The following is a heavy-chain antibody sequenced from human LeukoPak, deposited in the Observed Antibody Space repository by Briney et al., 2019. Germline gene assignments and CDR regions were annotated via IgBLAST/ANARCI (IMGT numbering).Heavy chain of an antibody. V-gene: IGHV3-30*04. CDR1: GFIFSYYA. Sequence: PGRSLRLSCAASGFIFSYYAMHWAHQAPGEGLEWVAVISYDGSKKYYGDSVKGRFTISRDNSKNTLYLQMNSLRGEDTAVYYCARDQTGTYNVDSWGQGTLVTVSS. D-gene: IGHD1-26*01. CDR3: ARDQTGTYNVDS. CDR2: ISYDGSKK. J-gene: IGHJ4*02.